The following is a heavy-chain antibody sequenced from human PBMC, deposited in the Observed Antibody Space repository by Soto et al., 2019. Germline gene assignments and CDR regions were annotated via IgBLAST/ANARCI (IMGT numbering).Heavy chain of an antibody. J-gene: IGHJ5*02. CDR1: GGSISSYY. V-gene: IGHV4-59*04. CDR2: IYYSGST. CDR3: GKHTPAFPIWNH. Sequence: SETLSLTCTVSGGSISSYYWSWIRQPPGKGLEWIGYIYYSGSTYYNPSLKSRVTISVDTSKNQFSLKLSSVTAADTAVYYCGKHTPAFPIWNHWGQETRFTVP. D-gene: IGHD1-1*01.